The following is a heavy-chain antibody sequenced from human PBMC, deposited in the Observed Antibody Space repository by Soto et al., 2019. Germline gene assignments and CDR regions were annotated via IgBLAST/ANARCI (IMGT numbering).Heavy chain of an antibody. Sequence: ASVKVSCKASGYTFTSYGISWVRQAPGQGLEWMGWISAYNGNTNYAQNLQGRVTMTTDTSTSTAYMELSSLRSEDTAVYYCATRGLPGTREYQLPYGDAFDIWGQGTMVTVSS. CDR1: GYTFTSYG. D-gene: IGHD2-2*02. CDR2: ISAYNGNT. V-gene: IGHV1-18*01. CDR3: ATRGLPGTREYQLPYGDAFDI. J-gene: IGHJ3*02.